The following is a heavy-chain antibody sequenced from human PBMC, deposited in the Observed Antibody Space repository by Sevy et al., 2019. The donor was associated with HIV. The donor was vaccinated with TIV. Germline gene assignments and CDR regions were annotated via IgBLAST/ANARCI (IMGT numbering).Heavy chain of an antibody. J-gene: IGHJ4*02. V-gene: IGHV1-46*03. CDR3: ARGLGIKIAHY. CDR1: GYIITRYY. Sequence: ASVKVSCRASGYIITRYYMHWVRQAPGQGLEWMGIIDPSGGTTNYAQSFQGRLTITRETSTNTVYMELSSLRSEDTAVYYCARGLGIKIAHYWGQGTLVTVSS. D-gene: IGHD2-21*01. CDR2: IDPSGGTT.